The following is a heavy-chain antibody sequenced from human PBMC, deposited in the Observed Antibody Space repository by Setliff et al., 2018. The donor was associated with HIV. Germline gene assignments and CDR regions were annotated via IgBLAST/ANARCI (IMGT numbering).Heavy chain of an antibody. CDR1: GDIFSTFA. CDR2: IIPVFGTP. J-gene: IGHJ5*02. CDR3: ARGEATHGPGTYSIYS. D-gene: IGHD3-10*01. V-gene: IGHV1-69*01. Sequence: KVSCTASGDIFSTFAINWVRQAPGQGLEWMGGIIPVFGTPNYAQKFLGRVTITADESTSTGYMEMSSLTSEDTAVYYCARGEATHGPGTYSIYSWGQGTLVTVSS.